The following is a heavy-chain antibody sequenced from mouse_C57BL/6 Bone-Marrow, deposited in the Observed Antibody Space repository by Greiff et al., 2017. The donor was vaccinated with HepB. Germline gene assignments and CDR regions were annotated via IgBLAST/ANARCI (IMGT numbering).Heavy chain of an antibody. D-gene: IGHD1-1*01. CDR3: AKKAYGSSYWYFDV. V-gene: IGHV2-4*01. CDR1: GFSLTSYG. J-gene: IGHJ1*03. Sequence: VKLMESGPGLVQPSQSLSITCTVSGFSLTSYGVHWVRQPPGKGLEWLGVIWSGGSTDYNAAFISRLSISKDNSKSQVFFKMNSLQADDTAIYYCAKKAYGSSYWYFDVWGTGTTVTVSS. CDR2: IWSGGST.